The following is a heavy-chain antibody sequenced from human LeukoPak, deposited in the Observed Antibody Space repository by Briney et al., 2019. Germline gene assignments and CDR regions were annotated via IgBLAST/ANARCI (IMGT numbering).Heavy chain of an antibody. D-gene: IGHD6-13*01. CDR2: INSHSGGT. CDR3: ARYTITAAGSPFDD. V-gene: IGHV1-2*02. J-gene: IGHJ4*02. CDR1: GYTFTGYY. Sequence: ASVKVSCKASGYTFTGYYVHWVRQAPGQGLEWMGWINSHSGGTDYAHKFQGRVTMTRDTSISTAYMELSRLKSDDTAVYYCARYTITAAGSPFDDWGQGTLVTVSS.